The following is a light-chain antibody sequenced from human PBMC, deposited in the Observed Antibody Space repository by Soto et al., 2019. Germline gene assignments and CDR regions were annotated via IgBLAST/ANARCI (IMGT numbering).Light chain of an antibody. CDR1: QSVSSSY. J-gene: IGKJ2*01. V-gene: IGKV3-20*01. CDR2: GAS. CDR3: QQYGSSPVT. Sequence: EIVLTQSPGTLSLSPGERATLSCRASQSVSSSYLAWYQQKPGQAPRLLIYGASSRATGIPDRFSGSGSGTDFTLTISRLEPEAFAVYYCQQYGSSPVTFGQRTKLEIK.